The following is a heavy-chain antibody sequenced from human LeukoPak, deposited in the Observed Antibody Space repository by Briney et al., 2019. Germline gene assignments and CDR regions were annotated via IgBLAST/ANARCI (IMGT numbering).Heavy chain of an antibody. CDR3: ARDIVVAAATPGFYYYGMDV. Sequence: PGRSPRPSRAPVAPTSSGFATHSVCPAPHKRLWRVAVISYDVKNKIYAGAVNGRFTISRDNSKSTLFLQMNSLRAEDTAVYYCARDIVVAAATPGFYYYGMDVWGQGATVTVSS. CDR2: ISYDVKNK. D-gene: IGHD2-15*01. J-gene: IGHJ6*02. V-gene: IGHV3-30*04. CDR1: APTSSGFA.